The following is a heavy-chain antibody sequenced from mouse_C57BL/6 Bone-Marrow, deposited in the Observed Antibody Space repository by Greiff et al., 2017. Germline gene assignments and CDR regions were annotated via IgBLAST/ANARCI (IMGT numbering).Heavy chain of an antibody. J-gene: IGHJ3*01. D-gene: IGHD1-1*01. CDR2: IYPGDGDT. CDR1: GYAFSSSW. Sequence: QVQLKESGPELVKPGASVKISCKASGYAFSSSWMNWVKQRPGKGLEWIGRIYPGDGDTNYNGKFKGKATLTADKSSSTAYMQLSSLTSEDSAVYFCASNYYGSSYGWFAYWGQGTLVTVSA. CDR3: ASNYYGSSYGWFAY. V-gene: IGHV1-82*01.